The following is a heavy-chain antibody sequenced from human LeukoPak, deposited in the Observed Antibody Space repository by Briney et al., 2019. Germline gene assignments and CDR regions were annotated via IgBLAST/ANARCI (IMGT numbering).Heavy chain of an antibody. Sequence: PSETLSLTCTVSGGSISSGGYYWSWIRQHPGKGLEWIGYIYYSGSTYYNPSLKSRVTISVDTSKNQFSLKLSSVTAADTAVYYCARDQATTVTTEGWFDPWGQGTLVTVSS. CDR2: IYYSGST. V-gene: IGHV4-31*03. J-gene: IGHJ5*02. CDR1: GGSISSGGYY. CDR3: ARDQATTVTTEGWFDP. D-gene: IGHD4-11*01.